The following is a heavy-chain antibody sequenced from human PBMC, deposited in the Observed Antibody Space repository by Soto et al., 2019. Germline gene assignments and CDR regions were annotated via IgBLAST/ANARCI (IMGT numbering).Heavy chain of an antibody. D-gene: IGHD3-16*02. CDR2: INWNAGST. J-gene: IGHJ4*02. Sequence: EVQLVESGGGVVRPGGSLRLSFAASGFTFDDYGMSWVRQAPGKGLEWVSGINWNAGSTGYADSVKGRFTISRDNAKNSMYLQMNSLRAEDTALYHCARVALLTMITFGGVIVIRYPQNWGQGTLVTVSS. CDR3: ARVALLTMITFGGVIVIRYPQN. V-gene: IGHV3-20*02. CDR1: GFTFDDYG.